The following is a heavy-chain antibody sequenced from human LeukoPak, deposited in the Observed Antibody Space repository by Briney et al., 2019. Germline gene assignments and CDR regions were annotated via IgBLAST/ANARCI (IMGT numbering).Heavy chain of an antibody. CDR2: IYYSGST. CDR1: GGSISSYY. D-gene: IGHD1-1*01. Sequence: SETLSLTCSVSGGSISSYYWSWIRQPPGKGLEWIGYIYYSGSTNYNPSLKSRVTISVDTSKTQFSLKLSSVTAADTAVYYCARSFTDNFFFENWGQGTLVTVSS. J-gene: IGHJ4*02. V-gene: IGHV4-59*08. CDR3: ARSFTDNFFFEN.